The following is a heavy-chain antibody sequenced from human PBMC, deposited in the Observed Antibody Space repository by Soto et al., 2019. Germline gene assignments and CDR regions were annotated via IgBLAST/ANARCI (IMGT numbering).Heavy chain of an antibody. Sequence: GGSLRLSCVISRLTFSNYGMHWVRQAPGKGLEWVAVISYDGSNKYYADSVKGRFTISRDNAKNTLYLQMNSLRVEDTAVYYCVRGDGDYHDGNGYLGRHWGQGTQVTVSS. J-gene: IGHJ4*02. CDR1: RLTFSNYG. CDR3: VRGDGDYHDGNGYLGRH. V-gene: IGHV3-30*03. CDR2: ISYDGSNK. D-gene: IGHD5-18*01.